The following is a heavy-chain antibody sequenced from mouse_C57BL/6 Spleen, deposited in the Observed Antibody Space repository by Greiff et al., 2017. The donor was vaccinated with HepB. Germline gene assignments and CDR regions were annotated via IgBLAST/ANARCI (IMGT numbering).Heavy chain of an antibody. CDR2: ISYSGST. D-gene: IGHD1-2*01. CDR3: ARTARIKY. Sequence: DVQLQESGPGLVKPSQSLSLTCTVTGYSITSGYGWNWIRQVPGNKREWMGDISYSGSTNYNPSLKSRISITRDTSKNQFFLQLNSVTTEDTATYYCARTARIKYWGQGTPLTVSS. CDR1: GYSITSGYG. J-gene: IGHJ2*01. V-gene: IGHV3-2*02.